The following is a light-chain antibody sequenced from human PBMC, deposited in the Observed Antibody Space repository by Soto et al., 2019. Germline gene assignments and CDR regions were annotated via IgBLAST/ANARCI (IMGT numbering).Light chain of an antibody. Sequence: DIQMTQSPSSLSASVGDRVTITCRASQTISNYLNWYQQEPGKAPKLLIYAASSLQCGVPSRFSGSGSGTDFTLTISSLQPEDFATYYCQQYHGIPYTFGQGTKLEIK. CDR1: QTISNY. CDR2: AAS. CDR3: QQYHGIPYT. V-gene: IGKV1-39*01. J-gene: IGKJ2*01.